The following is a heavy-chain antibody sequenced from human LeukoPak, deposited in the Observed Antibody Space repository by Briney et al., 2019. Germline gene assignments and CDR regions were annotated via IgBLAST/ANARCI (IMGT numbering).Heavy chain of an antibody. Sequence: SETLSLTCTVSGGSISSGDYYWSWIRQPPWKGLEWLGYIYYSGSTYYNPSLKSRVTISVDTSKNQFSLKLSSVTAADTAVYFCARDWNYCSSTDWYKYGFDYWGQGTLVTVSS. CDR2: IYYSGST. V-gene: IGHV4-30-4*08. J-gene: IGHJ4*02. D-gene: IGHD2-2*02. CDR3: ARDWNYCSSTDWYKYGFDY. CDR1: GGSISSGDYY.